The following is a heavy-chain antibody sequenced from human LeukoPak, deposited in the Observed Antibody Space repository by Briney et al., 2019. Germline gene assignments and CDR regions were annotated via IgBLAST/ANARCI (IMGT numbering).Heavy chain of an antibody. D-gene: IGHD6-6*01. J-gene: IGHJ3*02. CDR3: ARISAAREGGDAFDI. CDR1: GYTFASYD. CDR2: MNPNSGNT. Sequence: ASVRVSCKASGYTFASYDINWVRQATGQGLEWMGWMNPNSGNTGCAQKFQGRVTMTRNTSISTAYMELSSLRSEDTAVYYCARISAAREGGDAFDIWGQGTMVTVSS. V-gene: IGHV1-8*01.